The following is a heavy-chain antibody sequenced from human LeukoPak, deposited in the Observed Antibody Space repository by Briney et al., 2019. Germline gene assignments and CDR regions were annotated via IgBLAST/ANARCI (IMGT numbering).Heavy chain of an antibody. CDR1: GFPSSGYH. V-gene: IGHV3-11*01. J-gene: IGHJ3*02. D-gene: IGHD1-1*01. Sequence: GGSLRLSCAASGFPSSGYHMSWIRQAPGKGLEWISYIYFTGDIIYYADSVKGRFTISRDNAKNSLYLQMNSLKAEDTAVYYCARDDMLERPSFDIWGQGTVVTVSS. CDR3: ARDDMLERPSFDI. CDR2: IYFTGDII.